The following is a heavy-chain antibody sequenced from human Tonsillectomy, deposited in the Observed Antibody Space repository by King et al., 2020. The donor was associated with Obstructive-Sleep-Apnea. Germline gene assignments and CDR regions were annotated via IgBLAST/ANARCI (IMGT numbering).Heavy chain of an antibody. Sequence: VQLVESGGGVVQPGRSLRLSCAASGFTFSYYAVHWVRQAPGKGLEWVAIISYDGGNKYYADSVKGRFIISWDNSKNTLYLQMNSLRAEDTAVYYCAREEIGELLYGMDVWGQGTTVTVSS. D-gene: IGHD3-10*01. CDR2: ISYDGGNK. CDR3: AREEIGELLYGMDV. CDR1: GFTFSYYA. J-gene: IGHJ6*02. V-gene: IGHV3-30-3*01.